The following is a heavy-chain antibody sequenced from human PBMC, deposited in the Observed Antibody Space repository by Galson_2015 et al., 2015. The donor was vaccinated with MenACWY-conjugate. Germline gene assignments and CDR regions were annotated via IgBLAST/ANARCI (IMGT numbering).Heavy chain of an antibody. CDR3: AKDKNHGDYGDFDY. CDR2: ISGGGDRP. J-gene: IGHJ4*02. V-gene: IGHV3-23*01. D-gene: IGHD4-17*01. CDR1: GFPLSSYA. Sequence: SLRLACAASGFPLSSYAIRWVRQAPGTGLDWVSTISGGGDRPYYADSAQGGFTLSRESSKNTLDLQMNSLRAEDSGVYYCAKDKNHGDYGDFDYWGQGTLLTVSS.